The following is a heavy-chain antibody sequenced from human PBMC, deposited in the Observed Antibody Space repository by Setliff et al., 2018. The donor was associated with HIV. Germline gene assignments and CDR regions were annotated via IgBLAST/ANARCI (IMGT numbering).Heavy chain of an antibody. Sequence: ASVKVSCKASGYTFTSYYMHWVRQAPGQGLEWMGIINPSGGSTSYAQKFQGRVTMTRDTSTSTVYMELSSLRSEDTAVYYCARVGAYCGGYYNYYYYMDVWGKGTTVTVSS. V-gene: IGHV1-46*01. CDR3: ARVGAYCGGYYNYYYYMDV. J-gene: IGHJ6*03. D-gene: IGHD2-21*01. CDR2: INPSGGST. CDR1: GYTFTSYY.